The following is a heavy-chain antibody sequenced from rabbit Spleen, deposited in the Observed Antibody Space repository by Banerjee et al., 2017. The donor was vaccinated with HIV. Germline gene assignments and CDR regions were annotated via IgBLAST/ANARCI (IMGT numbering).Heavy chain of an antibody. D-gene: IGHD1-1*01. CDR3: ARDLVGVIGWNFYL. CDR2: INAATGKP. V-gene: IGHV1S45*01. CDR1: GFSFSDRDV. Sequence: QEQLVESGGGLVQPEGSLTLTCKASGFSFSDRDVMCWVRQAPGKGLEWIACINAATGKPVYATWAKGRFTISRTSSTTVTLRMTSLTAADRATYFCARDLVGVIGWNFYLWGQGTLVPVS. J-gene: IGHJ4*01.